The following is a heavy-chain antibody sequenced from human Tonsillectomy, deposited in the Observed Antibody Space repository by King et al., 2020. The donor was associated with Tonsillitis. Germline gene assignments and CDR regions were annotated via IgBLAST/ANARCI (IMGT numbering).Heavy chain of an antibody. CDR3: ASHIAGADPCVD. CDR2: NYYSGST. V-gene: IGHV4-59*01. J-gene: IGHJ4*02. CDR1: GGSISSYY. Sequence: VQLQESGPGLVKPSETLSLTCTVSGGSISSYYWSWIRQPPGKGLEWIGNNYYSGSTNYNPSLTSRVTISIDTSKSQISLKLTSVTAADTAGYYCASHIAGADPCVDWGQGTLVTVSS. D-gene: IGHD6-13*01.